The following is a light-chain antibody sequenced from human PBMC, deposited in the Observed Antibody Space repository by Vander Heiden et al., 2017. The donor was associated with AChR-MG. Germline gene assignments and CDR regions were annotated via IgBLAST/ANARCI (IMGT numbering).Light chain of an antibody. CDR3: QQYYSYPPMYT. J-gene: IGKJ2*01. V-gene: IGKV1-8*01. Sequence: AIRITQSPSSLSASTGDRVTITCRVSQGISSYLAWYQQKPGKAPKLLIYAASTLQSGVPSRFSGSGSGTDFTLTISCLQSEDFATYYCQQYYSYPPMYTFGQGTKLEIK. CDR2: AAS. CDR1: QGISSY.